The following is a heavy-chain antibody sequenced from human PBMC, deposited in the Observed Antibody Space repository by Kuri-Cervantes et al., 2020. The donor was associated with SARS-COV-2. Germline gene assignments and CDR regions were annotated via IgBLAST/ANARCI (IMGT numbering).Heavy chain of an antibody. Sequence: ASVKVSCKASGYTFTGYYMHWVRQAPGKGLEWMGGFDPEDGETIYAQKFQGRVTMTEDTSTDTAYMELRSLRSDDTAVYYCARDIRQWQKSSGYWGQGTLVTVSS. V-gene: IGHV1-24*01. J-gene: IGHJ4*02. CDR3: ARDIRQWQKSSGY. D-gene: IGHD6-19*01. CDR2: FDPEDGET. CDR1: GYTFTGYY.